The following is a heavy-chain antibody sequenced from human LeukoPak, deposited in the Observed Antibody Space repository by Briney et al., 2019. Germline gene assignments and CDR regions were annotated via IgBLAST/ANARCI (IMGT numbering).Heavy chain of an antibody. CDR2: IKQDGSEK. CDR1: GFTFSSFW. D-gene: IGHD6-19*01. V-gene: IGHV3-7*01. J-gene: IGHJ4*02. CDR3: ARVQWLVRQRGYYFDY. Sequence: GGSLRLSCAASGFTFSSFWMRWVRQAPGKGLELVANIKQDGSEKYYVDSVQGRFTISRDNAKNSLYLQMNSLRVEDTAVYYCARVQWLVRQRGYYFDYWGQGTLVTVSS.